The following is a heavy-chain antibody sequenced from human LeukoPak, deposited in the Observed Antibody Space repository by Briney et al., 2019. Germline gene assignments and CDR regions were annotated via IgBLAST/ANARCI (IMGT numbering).Heavy chain of an antibody. CDR2: ISGSGGNT. CDR3: AKGSGYYYMDV. J-gene: IGHJ6*03. V-gene: IGHV3-23*01. CDR1: GFTFSSYA. Sequence: GGSLRLSCAASGFTFSSYAMTWVRQAPGKGLEWVSAISGSGGNTYYADSVKGRFTISRDNSKNSLYLQMNSLRAEDTALYYCAKGSGYYYMDVWGKGTTVTVSS. D-gene: IGHD6-25*01.